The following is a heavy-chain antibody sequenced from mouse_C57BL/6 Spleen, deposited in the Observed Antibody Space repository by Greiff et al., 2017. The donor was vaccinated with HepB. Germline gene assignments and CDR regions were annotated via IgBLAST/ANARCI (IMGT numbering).Heavy chain of an antibody. J-gene: IGHJ1*03. CDR1: GYTFTSYW. CDR2: IYPGSGST. CDR3: ARRLLWYFDV. D-gene: IGHD3-2*02. Sequence: VKLQQPGAELVKPGASVKMSCKASGYTFTSYWITWVKQRPGQGLEWIGDIYPGSGSTNYNEKFKSKATLTVDTSSSTAYMQLSSLTSEDSAVYYCARRLLWYFDVWGTGTTVTVSS. V-gene: IGHV1-55*01.